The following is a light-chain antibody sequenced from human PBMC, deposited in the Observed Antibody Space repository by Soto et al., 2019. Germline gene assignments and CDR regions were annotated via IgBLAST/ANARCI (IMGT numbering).Light chain of an antibody. J-gene: IGKJ2*01. CDR1: QGISSY. Sequence: IQLTQSPSSLSASVGDRVTITCRASQGISSYLAWYQQKPGKAPKLLIYAASTLQSGVPSRFSGSGSGTDFTLTISSLQPSDFATYYCQQLNSYPYLFVQGTKLDIK. CDR2: AAS. CDR3: QQLNSYPYL. V-gene: IGKV1-9*01.